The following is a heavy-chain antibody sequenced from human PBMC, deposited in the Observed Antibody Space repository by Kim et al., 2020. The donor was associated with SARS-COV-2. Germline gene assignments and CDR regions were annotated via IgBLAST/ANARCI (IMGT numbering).Heavy chain of an antibody. D-gene: IGHD1-1*01. Sequence: GESLKISCKGSGYNFPDYWIAWVRQMPGKGLEWMGIIYPGDSDTKYSPSFQGQVTISADKSISTAYLQWSSLKASDTAIYYCARLATWVQHVPLDPWGQGTLVTVSS. CDR2: IYPGDSDT. J-gene: IGHJ5*02. CDR3: ARLATWVQHVPLDP. V-gene: IGHV5-51*01. CDR1: GYNFPDYW.